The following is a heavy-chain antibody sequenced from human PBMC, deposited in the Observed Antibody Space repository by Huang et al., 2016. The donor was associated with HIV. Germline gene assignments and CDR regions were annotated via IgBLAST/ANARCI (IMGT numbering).Heavy chain of an antibody. V-gene: IGHV3-73*01. CDR2: IKTKNDNYAT. CDR3: TRLRNGDDAFDI. CDR1: GFTVSGSA. Sequence: EVQLVQSRGGLLRPGGSLRVSCAASGFTVSGSAIHWVRQTSGKGLEWVGRIKTKNDNYATAFTASLEGRFTVSRDDSRNTAYLQMNSLKTEDTAVYYCTRLRNGDDAFDIWGQGTTVTVSS. J-gene: IGHJ3*02.